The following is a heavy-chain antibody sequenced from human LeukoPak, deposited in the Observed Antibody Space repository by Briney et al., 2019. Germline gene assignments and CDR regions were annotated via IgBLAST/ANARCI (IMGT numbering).Heavy chain of an antibody. V-gene: IGHV3-30*18. CDR1: GFTFRSYA. CDR3: AKRAVAGTGRAFDY. J-gene: IGHJ4*02. D-gene: IGHD6-19*01. Sequence: GRSLRLSCAASGFTFRSYAMHWVRQAPGKGLEWVAVISYDGSNKYYADSVKGRFTISRDNSKNTLYLQMNSVRAEDTAVYYCAKRAVAGTGRAFDYWGQGTLVTVSS. CDR2: ISYDGSNK.